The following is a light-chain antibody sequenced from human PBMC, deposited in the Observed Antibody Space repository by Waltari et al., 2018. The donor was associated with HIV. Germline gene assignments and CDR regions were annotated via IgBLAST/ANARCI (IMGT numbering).Light chain of an antibody. J-gene: IGKJ4*01. CDR1: QSLLQSSGRNY. V-gene: IGKV2-28*01. CDR2: LAS. CDR3: RQALQSPRT. Sequence: EIVMSQSPLSLPVAPGEPASISCRSSQSLLQSSGRNYLDWYLQKPGQSPQLLIYLASHRSPGVPDRFIGSGSGTDFTLKISRVEADDVGVYYCRQALQSPRTFGGGTKVEIK.